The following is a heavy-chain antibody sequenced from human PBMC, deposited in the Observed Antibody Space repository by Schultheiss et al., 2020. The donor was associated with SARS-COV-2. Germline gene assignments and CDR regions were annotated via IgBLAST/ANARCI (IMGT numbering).Heavy chain of an antibody. Sequence: SETLSLTCTVSGGSISSGDYYWSWIRQPPGKGLEWIGYIYYSGSTYYNPSLKSRVTISVDTSKNQFSLKLSSVTAADTAVYYCARDLAGHDAFDIWGQGTMVTVSS. V-gene: IGHV4-30-4*01. CDR2: IYYSGST. CDR1: GGSISSGDYY. CDR3: ARDLAGHDAFDI. D-gene: IGHD3-16*01. J-gene: IGHJ3*02.